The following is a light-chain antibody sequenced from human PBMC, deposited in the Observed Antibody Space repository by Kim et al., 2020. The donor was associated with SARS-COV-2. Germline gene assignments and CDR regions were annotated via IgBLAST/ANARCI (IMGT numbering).Light chain of an antibody. CDR1: NSGTKG. CDR2: YDN. J-gene: IGLJ1*01. V-gene: IGLV3-21*04. CDR3: QVWDGSSEQYV. Sequence: AGRTARISWGSDNSGTKGVHWYQLEPGQAPVLVIYYDNDRPSGVPERFSGSNSGATATLTIYRVEAGDEADYFCQVWDGSSEQYVFGTGTKVTVL.